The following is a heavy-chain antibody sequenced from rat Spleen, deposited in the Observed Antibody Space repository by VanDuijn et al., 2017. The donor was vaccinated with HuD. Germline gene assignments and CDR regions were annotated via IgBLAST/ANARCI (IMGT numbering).Heavy chain of an antibody. D-gene: IGHD4-3*01. CDR3: TRVGNSAHYFDY. CDR1: GFTFNNYW. CDR2: ITNTGGST. Sequence: EVQLVESGGGLVQPGRSLKLSCVASGFTFNNYWMTWIRQAPGKGLEWVASITNTGGSTYYPDSVKGRFTISRDNAKSTLYLQMNSLRSEDTATYYCTRVGNSAHYFDYWGQGVMVTVSS. V-gene: IGHV5-31*01. J-gene: IGHJ2*01.